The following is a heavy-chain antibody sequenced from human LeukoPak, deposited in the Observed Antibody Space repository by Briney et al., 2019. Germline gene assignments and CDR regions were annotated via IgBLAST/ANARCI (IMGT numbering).Heavy chain of an antibody. CDR3: ARDLGLSLDY. J-gene: IGHJ4*02. CDR1: GGSIRGYY. Sequence: SETLSLTCSASGGSIRGYYWSWIRQPAGKGLEWIGRVFTDGSSNYNPSLKSRVTMSVDTSNNQFSLKLSSVTAADTAVYYCARDLGLSLDYWGQGTLVTVSS. D-gene: IGHD3-16*01. CDR2: VFTDGSS. V-gene: IGHV4-4*07.